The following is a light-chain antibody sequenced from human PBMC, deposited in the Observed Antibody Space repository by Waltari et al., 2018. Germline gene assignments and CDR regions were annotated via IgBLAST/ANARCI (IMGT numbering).Light chain of an antibody. V-gene: IGKV1-13*02. CDR3: QQGNSYPLT. CDR2: YGN. Sequence: IHMSQSPSSLSASVGDRVTITCRASQGISSYLNWYQQKPGKAPKLLIYYGNSLANGVPSRFSGSGSGTEFTLTISSLQPEDFATYYCQQGNSYPLTFGGGTKVEIK. J-gene: IGKJ4*01. CDR1: QGISSY.